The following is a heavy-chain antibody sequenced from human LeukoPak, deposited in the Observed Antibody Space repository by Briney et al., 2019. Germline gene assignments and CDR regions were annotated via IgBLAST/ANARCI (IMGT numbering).Heavy chain of an antibody. CDR1: GCTISGNY. Sequence: KPSENLSLNGTGAGCTISGNYWSWIRQPPGQGLKWIGYIYAGGTANYIPYLKSRVTMSIDTSRNQFSLKLTSVTAADTAVYYCARSPPAPKEFDYWGQGTLVTVSS. CDR2: IYAGGTA. D-gene: IGHD2-2*01. V-gene: IGHV4-4*09. CDR3: ARSPPAPKEFDY. J-gene: IGHJ4*02.